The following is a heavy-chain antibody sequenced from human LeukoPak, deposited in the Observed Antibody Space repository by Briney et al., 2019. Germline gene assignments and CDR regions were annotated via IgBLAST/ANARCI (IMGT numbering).Heavy chain of an antibody. CDR1: GGSITNYY. D-gene: IGHD3-10*01. CDR3: ARGRLEGNS. Sequence: KTSETLSLTCTVSGGSITNYYWNWIRQPPGKGLEWIGSIYYSGSTNYNPSLKSRVTMSVDTSKNQFSLQLNSVTAADTAVYYCARGRLEGNSWGQGTLVTVSS. J-gene: IGHJ4*02. V-gene: IGHV4-59*08. CDR2: IYYSGST.